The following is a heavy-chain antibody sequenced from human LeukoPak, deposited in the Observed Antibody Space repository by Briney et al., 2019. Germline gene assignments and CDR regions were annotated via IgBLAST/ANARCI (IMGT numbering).Heavy chain of an antibody. Sequence: SLRLSCAASGFTFSSSAMSWVRQAPGKGLEWVSAISNNGGYTYYADSVQGRFTISRDNSKSTLCLQMNSLRAEDTAVYYCAKQLGYCSDGSCYFPYWGQGTLVTVSS. V-gene: IGHV3-23*01. J-gene: IGHJ4*02. D-gene: IGHD2-15*01. CDR3: AKQLGYCSDGSCYFPY. CDR1: GFTFSSSA. CDR2: ISNNGGYT.